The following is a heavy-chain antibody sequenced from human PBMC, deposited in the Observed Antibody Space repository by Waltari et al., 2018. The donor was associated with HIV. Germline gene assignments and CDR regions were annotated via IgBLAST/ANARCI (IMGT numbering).Heavy chain of an antibody. CDR1: GFTFSCNA. CDR2: IRGSGGST. J-gene: IGHJ4*02. D-gene: IGHD2-2*01. CDR3: ARDLPTSGFDY. Sequence: EVQLVESGGGLVQPGGSLRVSWAASGFTFSCNAMSGVRQAPGKGLEWVSGIRGSGGSTFYADSVKGRFVISRDNSKNTLYLRLNDLRADDTAVYYCARDLPTSGFDYWGQGTLVTVSS. V-gene: IGHV3-23*04.